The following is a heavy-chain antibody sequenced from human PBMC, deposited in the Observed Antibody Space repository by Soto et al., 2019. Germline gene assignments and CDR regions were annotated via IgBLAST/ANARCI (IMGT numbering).Heavy chain of an antibody. CDR1: NYPFNSYG. CDR3: ARDSNPFGVVVRGPEKQKYGMDV. V-gene: IGHV1-18*01. CDR2: ISGYNNNA. J-gene: IGHJ6*02. Sequence: VASVKVSCKASNYPFNSYGFAWVRQAPGRGLQWLGRISGYNNNADYAQEFQGRITMTTETSTRTAVMELRSLTSDDTGVYYCARDSNPFGVVVRGPEKQKYGMDVWGQGTTVTVSS. D-gene: IGHD3-3*01.